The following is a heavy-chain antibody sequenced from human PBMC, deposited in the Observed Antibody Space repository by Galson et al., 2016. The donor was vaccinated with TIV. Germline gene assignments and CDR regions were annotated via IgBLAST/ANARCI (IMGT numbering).Heavy chain of an antibody. J-gene: IGHJ3*01. CDR1: GFTFNTYP. CDR3: ARDRITYALRGAFNL. CDR2: INVSGDRT. V-gene: IGHV3-23*01. D-gene: IGHD3-10*01. Sequence: SLRLSCAASGFTFNTYPMDWVRQAPGKGLEWVSVINVSGDRTYYADSVKGRFTVSRYNSKNTLYLQMNNLRAEDTGIYYCARDRITYALRGAFNLWGQGTWVTVSS.